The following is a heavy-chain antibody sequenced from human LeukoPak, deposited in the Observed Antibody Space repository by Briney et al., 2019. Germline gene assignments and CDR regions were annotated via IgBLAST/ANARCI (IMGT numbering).Heavy chain of an antibody. Sequence: GESLQISCQGSGYIFTSYWIGWVRQMPGKGLEWMGIIYPGDSDTRYSPSFQGQVTISADKSISTAYLQWSSLKASDTAMYYCARRLIRGYNWFDPWGQGTLVTVSS. J-gene: IGHJ5*02. D-gene: IGHD4-23*01. V-gene: IGHV5-51*01. CDR2: IYPGDSDT. CDR3: ARRLIRGYNWFDP. CDR1: GYIFTSYW.